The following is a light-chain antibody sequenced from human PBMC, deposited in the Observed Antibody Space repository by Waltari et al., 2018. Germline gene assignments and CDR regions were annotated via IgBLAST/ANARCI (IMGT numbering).Light chain of an antibody. J-gene: IGLJ3*02. CDR2: DVS. CDR3: SSYTSSSRV. CDR1: SRDVGGYNY. V-gene: IGLV2-14*01. Sequence: QSALTQPASVSGSPGQSITISCTGTSRDVGGYNYVSWYQQHPGKAPKLMIYDVSNRPSGISNRFSGSTSGNTASLTISGLQAEDEADYYCSSYTSSSRVFGGGTKLTVL.